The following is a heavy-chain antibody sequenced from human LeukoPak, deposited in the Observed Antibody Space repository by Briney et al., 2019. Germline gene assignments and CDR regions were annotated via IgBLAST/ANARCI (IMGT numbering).Heavy chain of an antibody. J-gene: IGHJ4*02. V-gene: IGHV3-43D*03. CDR3: AKDVRGSTSWYGLDY. CDR1: GFDFSGFS. Sequence: GGSLRLSCVVSGFDFSGFSMSWVRQAPGKGLEWVSLISWDGGSTHYADSVKGRFTISRDNSKNSLYLQMNSLRAEDTALYYCAKDVRGSTSWYGLDYWGQGTLVTVSS. D-gene: IGHD6-13*01. CDR2: ISWDGGST.